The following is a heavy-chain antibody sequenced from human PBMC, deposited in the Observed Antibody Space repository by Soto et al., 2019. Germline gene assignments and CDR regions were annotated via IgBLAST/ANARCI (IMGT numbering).Heavy chain of an antibody. Sequence: QVQLQESGPGLVKPSETLSLTCTVSGGSISSYYWSWIRQPPGKGLEWIGYIYYSGSTNYNPSLKSRVTISVDTSKNQFSLKLSSVTAADTAVYYCARGMWMGSFPDDAFDIWGQGTMVTVSS. J-gene: IGHJ3*02. CDR2: IYYSGST. CDR3: ARGMWMGSFPDDAFDI. D-gene: IGHD5-12*01. V-gene: IGHV4-59*01. CDR1: GGSISSYY.